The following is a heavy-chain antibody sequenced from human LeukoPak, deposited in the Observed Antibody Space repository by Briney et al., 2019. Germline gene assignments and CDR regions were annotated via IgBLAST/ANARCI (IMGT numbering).Heavy chain of an antibody. J-gene: IGHJ3*02. Sequence: SSETLSLTCSVSSGSFSSSSNYWGWIRQPPGKGLEWIGSIYYTGSTYYKSFLKSRVTISVDRSKNHFSLKLSSVTAADTAVYYCASAYPYSSGWYDAFDIWGQGTMVTVSS. CDR3: ASAYPYSSGWYDAFDI. CDR2: IYYTGST. CDR1: SGSFSSSSNY. V-gene: IGHV4-39*02. D-gene: IGHD6-19*01.